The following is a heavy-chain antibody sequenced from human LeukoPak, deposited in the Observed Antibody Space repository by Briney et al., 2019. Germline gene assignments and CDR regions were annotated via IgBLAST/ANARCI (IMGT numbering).Heavy chain of an antibody. CDR2: INHSGST. Sequence: SETLSLTCAVYGGSFSGYYWSWIRQPPGKGLEWIGEINHSGSTNYNPSLKSRVTISVDTSKNQFSLKLSSVTAADTAVYYCARGPTPYSSSWYGLGNWFDPWSQGTLVTVSS. J-gene: IGHJ5*02. D-gene: IGHD6-13*01. CDR1: GGSFSGYY. CDR3: ARGPTPYSSSWYGLGNWFDP. V-gene: IGHV4-34*01.